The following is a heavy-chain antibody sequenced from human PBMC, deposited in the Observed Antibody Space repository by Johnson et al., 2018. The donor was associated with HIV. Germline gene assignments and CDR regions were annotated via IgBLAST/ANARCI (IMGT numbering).Heavy chain of an antibody. D-gene: IGHD6-6*01. CDR3: ARASVSSPRYSSSSDDAFDI. CDR2: ISYDGSNK. Sequence: HVQLVESGGGVVQPGRSLRLSCAASGFPFRSYTVHWVRQAPGKGLEWVAVISYDGSNKYYADSVKGRFTISRDNSKNALYLQMNSLRAEDTAVYYCARASVSSPRYSSSSDDAFDIWGQGTMVTVSS. CDR1: GFPFRSYT. V-gene: IGHV3-30*14. J-gene: IGHJ3*02.